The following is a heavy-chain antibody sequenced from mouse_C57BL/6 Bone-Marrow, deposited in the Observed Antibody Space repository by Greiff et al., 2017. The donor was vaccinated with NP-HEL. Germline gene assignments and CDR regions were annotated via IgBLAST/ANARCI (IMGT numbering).Heavy chain of an antibody. D-gene: IGHD2-5*01. J-gene: IGHJ3*01. CDR3: TYYSNSASFAY. CDR2: IDPENGDT. Sequence: VQLQQSGAELVRPGASVKLSCTASGFNIKDDYMHWVKQRPEQGLEWIGWIDPENGDTEYASKFPGKGNITDDTYSNTAYLQHSCMTSENTTFYYSTYYSNSASFAYWGQGTLVTVSA. V-gene: IGHV14-4*01. CDR1: GFNIKDDY.